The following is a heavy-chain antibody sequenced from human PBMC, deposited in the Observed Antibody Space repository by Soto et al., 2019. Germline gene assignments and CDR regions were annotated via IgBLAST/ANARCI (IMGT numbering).Heavy chain of an antibody. CDR2: INPSGGST. Sequence: QVQLVQSGAEVKKPWASVKVSCKAAGYTFTSYYMHWVRQAPGQGLEWMGIINPSGGSTSYAQKCKFRVTLTRDTSTSSVYMELISLRSEDTAVYYCARSLSGTTVPTGIDYWGQGTLVTVSS. CDR3: ARSLSGTTVPTGIDY. CDR1: GYTFTSYY. J-gene: IGHJ4*02. V-gene: IGHV1-46*01. D-gene: IGHD4-4*01.